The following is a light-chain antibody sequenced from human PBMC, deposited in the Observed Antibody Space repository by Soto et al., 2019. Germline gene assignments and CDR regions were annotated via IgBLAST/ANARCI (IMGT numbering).Light chain of an antibody. J-gene: IGLJ1*01. V-gene: IGLV2-14*03. CDR1: SSDVGGYSY. Sequence: QSALTQPASVSGSPGQSIAISCTGTSSDVGGYSYVSWYQHQPGKAPKLVISDVSNRPSGVSDRFSGSKSGNTASLTISGLQTEDEADYYCASYTTSSTYVFGTGTKLTVL. CDR2: DVS. CDR3: ASYTTSSTYV.